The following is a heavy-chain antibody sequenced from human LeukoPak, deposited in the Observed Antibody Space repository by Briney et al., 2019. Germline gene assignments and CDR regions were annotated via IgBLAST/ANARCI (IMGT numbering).Heavy chain of an antibody. V-gene: IGHV1-2*06. D-gene: IGHD6-6*01. Sequence: ASVKVSCKASGGTFSSYTISWVRQAPGQGLASMGRINPNSGGTNYAQKFQGRVTMTRDTSISTAYMELSRLRSDDTAVYYCARVGAALDFDYWGQGTLVTVSS. J-gene: IGHJ4*02. CDR3: ARVGAALDFDY. CDR1: GGTFSSYT. CDR2: INPNSGGT.